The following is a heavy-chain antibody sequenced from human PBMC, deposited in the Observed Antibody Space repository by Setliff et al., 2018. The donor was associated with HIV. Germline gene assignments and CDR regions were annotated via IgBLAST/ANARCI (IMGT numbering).Heavy chain of an antibody. V-gene: IGHV4-59*01. CDR3: VRADNNGWFHHYMDV. Sequence: PSETLSLTCTVSGGFLNGYFWTWIRQPPGKKLEWIGRAYYDGSTHYNPSLNSRAIISVDTSKNQCYLKVNSVTPADTAVYFCVRADNNGWFHHYMDVWGKGTTVTVSS. CDR2: AYYDGST. D-gene: IGHD6-19*01. J-gene: IGHJ6*03. CDR1: GGFLNGYF.